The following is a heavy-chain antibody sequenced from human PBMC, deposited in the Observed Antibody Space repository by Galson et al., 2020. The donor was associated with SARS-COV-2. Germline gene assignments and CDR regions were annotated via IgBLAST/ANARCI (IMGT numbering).Heavy chain of an antibody. Sequence: ASVQVSCKASGYTFTSYYMHRVRQPPGQGLEWMGIINPSGGSTSYEQKFQGRVTMTRDTSTSTVDMELSSLRSEDTAAYYCARDQGKMGGMTIGGLVLRGGVDGWGQGTTVTVSS. J-gene: IGHJ6*02. CDR2: INPSGGST. CDR1: GYTFTSYY. CDR3: ARDQGKMGGMTIGGLVLRGGVDG. D-gene: IGHD3-3*01. V-gene: IGHV1-46*03.